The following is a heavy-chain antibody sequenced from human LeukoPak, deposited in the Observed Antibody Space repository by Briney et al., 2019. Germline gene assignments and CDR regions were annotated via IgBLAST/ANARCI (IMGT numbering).Heavy chain of an antibody. J-gene: IGHJ4*02. D-gene: IGHD2-2*01. V-gene: IGHV4-61*02. CDR1: GYSISSGYY. CDR3: ARYSSTPD. Sequence: SETLSLTCTVSGYSISSGYYWGWIRQPAGKGLEWIGRIYTSGSTNYNPSLKSRVTISVDTSKNQFSLKLSSVTAADTAVYYCARYSSTPDWGQGTLVTVSS. CDR2: IYTSGST.